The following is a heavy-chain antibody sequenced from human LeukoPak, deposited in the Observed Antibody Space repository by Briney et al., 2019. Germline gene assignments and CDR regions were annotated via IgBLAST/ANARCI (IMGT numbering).Heavy chain of an antibody. CDR3: ARRSIAAAGTNGYYYYMDV. Sequence: SETLSLTCPVSGGSISSSSYYWGWIREPPGNGLEWFGRIYYSGSTYYNLSLKSRVTISVDTSKNQFSLKLSSVTAADTAVYYCARRSIAAAGTNGYYYYMDVWGKGTTVTVSS. J-gene: IGHJ6*03. CDR2: IYYSGST. D-gene: IGHD6-13*01. V-gene: IGHV4-39*01. CDR1: GGSISSSSYY.